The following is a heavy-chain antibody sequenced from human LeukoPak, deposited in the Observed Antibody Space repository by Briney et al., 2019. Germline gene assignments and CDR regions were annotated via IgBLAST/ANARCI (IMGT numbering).Heavy chain of an antibody. V-gene: IGHV1-18*01. CDR2: LSGSNGNT. Sequence: ASVKVSCKASGYSFNRYGVSWVRQAPGRGLEWVGWLSGSNGNTYYAQNFQGRVTMTTDVSTGTAYMDLNNLSFDDTAMYYCARSGRGTYYYFDLWGQGTLVSVSS. D-gene: IGHD1-26*01. CDR1: GYSFNRYG. J-gene: IGHJ4*02. CDR3: ARSGRGTYYYFDL.